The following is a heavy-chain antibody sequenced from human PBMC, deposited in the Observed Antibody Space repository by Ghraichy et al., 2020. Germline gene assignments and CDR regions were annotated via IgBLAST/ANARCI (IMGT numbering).Heavy chain of an antibody. Sequence: SETLSLTCTVSGGSISSGSYYWSWIRQPAGKGLEWIGRIYTSGSTNYNPSLKSRVTMSVDTSKNQFSLKLSSVTAADTAVYYCARTTIFGVTHAFDIWGQGTMVTVSS. J-gene: IGHJ3*02. D-gene: IGHD3-3*01. CDR3: ARTTIFGVTHAFDI. CDR1: GGSISSGSYY. CDR2: IYTSGST. V-gene: IGHV4-61*02.